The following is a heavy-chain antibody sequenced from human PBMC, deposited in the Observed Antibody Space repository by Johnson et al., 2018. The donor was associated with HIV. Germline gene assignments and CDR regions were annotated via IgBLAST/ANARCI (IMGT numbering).Heavy chain of an antibody. CDR3: ARDTEYSSNWYAFDI. Sequence: QVQLVESGGGVVQPGRSLRLSCAASGFSFGNYAMHWVRQAPGKGLEWVAFISYDGSNKYYADSVNGRFTISKDNSKNTLYLQVKSLRAEDTAVYYCARDTEYSSNWYAFDIWGQGTMVTVSS. J-gene: IGHJ3*02. V-gene: IGHV3-30-3*01. CDR2: ISYDGSNK. D-gene: IGHD6-13*01. CDR1: GFSFGNYA.